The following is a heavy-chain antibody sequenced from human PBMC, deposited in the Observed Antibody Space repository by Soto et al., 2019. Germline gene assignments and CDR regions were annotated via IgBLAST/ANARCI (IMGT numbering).Heavy chain of an antibody. CDR2: IQSGGPT. CDR1: GFTVSSKY. Sequence: PGGSLRLSCAASGFTVSSKYMSWVRQAPGKGLEWVSLIQSGGPTYYADSVKGRFTISRDTSENTVHLQMDSLRAEDTAVYYCARDDVPCDGGRCYGAPLDVRGKGTTVTVSS. D-gene: IGHD2-15*01. CDR3: ARDDVPCDGGRCYGAPLDV. J-gene: IGHJ6*04. V-gene: IGHV3-66*01.